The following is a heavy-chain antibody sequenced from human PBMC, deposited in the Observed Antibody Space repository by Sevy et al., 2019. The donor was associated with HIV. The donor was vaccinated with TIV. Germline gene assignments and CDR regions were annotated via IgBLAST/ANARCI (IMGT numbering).Heavy chain of an antibody. CDR3: ARDQHHVGWPLDY. CDR2: IWYDGNNQ. Sequence: GGSLRLSCAASGFTFSSYDMHWVRQAPGKGLEWVAVIWYDGNNQYYADSVKGRFTISRDNSKNTLYLQMNSLRPEDTAVYYCARDQHHVGWPLDYWGQGTLVTVSS. V-gene: IGHV3-33*01. D-gene: IGHD6-13*01. CDR1: GFTFSSYD. J-gene: IGHJ4*02.